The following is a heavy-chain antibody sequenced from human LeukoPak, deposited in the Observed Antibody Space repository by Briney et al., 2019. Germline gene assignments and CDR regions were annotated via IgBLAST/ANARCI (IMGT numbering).Heavy chain of an antibody. Sequence: SVKVSCKASGGTFSSYAISWVRQAPGQGLEWMGGIIPIFGTANYAQKFQGRVTITTDESTSTAYMELSSLRSEDTAVYYCARVESFGEFIFDYWGQGTLVTVSS. CDR2: IIPIFGTA. CDR3: ARVESFGEFIFDY. D-gene: IGHD3-10*01. V-gene: IGHV1-69*05. J-gene: IGHJ4*02. CDR1: GGTFSSYA.